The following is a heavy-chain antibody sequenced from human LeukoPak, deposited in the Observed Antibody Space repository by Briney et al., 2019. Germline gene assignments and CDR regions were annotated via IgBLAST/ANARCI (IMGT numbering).Heavy chain of an antibody. CDR2: ISTTGTT. J-gene: IGHJ2*01. D-gene: IGHD6-13*01. CDR1: GGFLSSHQ. V-gene: IGHV4-4*07. CDR3: ARGHYSSWYGYFDF. Sequence: SESLSHTCSVSGGFLSSHQWSWIRQPAGKGLEWIGRISTTGTTSYNPSLKSRVSMSVDTSKNEFSLRLTSVTAADTAVYYCARGHYSSWYGYFDFWGRGTLVTVSS.